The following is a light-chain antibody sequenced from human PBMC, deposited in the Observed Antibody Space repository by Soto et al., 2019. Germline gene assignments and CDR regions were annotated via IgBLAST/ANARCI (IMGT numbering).Light chain of an antibody. V-gene: IGLV1-44*01. CDR3: AAWDAKLDGPV. CDR2: SND. J-gene: IGLJ2*01. Sequence: QSVVTQPPSASGAPGQSVTISCSGSSSSIGSNIVNWYQHVPGTAPKLLIHSNDQRPSGVPDRFSGSKSGTSASLAISGLQSEDEADYYCAAWDAKLDGPVFGGGTKLTVL. CDR1: SSSIGSNI.